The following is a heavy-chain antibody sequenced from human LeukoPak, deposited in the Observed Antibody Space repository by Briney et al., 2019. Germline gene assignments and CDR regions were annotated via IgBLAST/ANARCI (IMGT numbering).Heavy chain of an antibody. Sequence: SETLSLTCTVSGGSISSYYWSWIRQPPGKGLEWIGYIYYSGSTNYNPSLKSRVTISVDTSKNQFSLKLSSVTAADTAVYYCARVRPMDAFDIWGQGTMVTVSS. CDR1: GGSISSYY. V-gene: IGHV4-59*12. J-gene: IGHJ3*02. CDR2: IYYSGST. CDR3: ARVRPMDAFDI.